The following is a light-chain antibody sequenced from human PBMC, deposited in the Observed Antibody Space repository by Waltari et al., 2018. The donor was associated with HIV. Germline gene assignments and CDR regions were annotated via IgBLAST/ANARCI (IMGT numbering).Light chain of an antibody. V-gene: IGLV2-8*01. J-gene: IGLJ2*01. Sequence: QSTLTQPPSASGSPGQSVTISCTGTSSDIGGYNYVSWYQQHPGNAPKLIINEVTRRPGGVPDRDCRSKSGNSAFLPVSGLQADHESLYYWSSVAPTNKFYVLFGGGTTLTVL. CDR1: SSDIGGYNY. CDR2: EVT. CDR3: SSVAPTNKFYVL.